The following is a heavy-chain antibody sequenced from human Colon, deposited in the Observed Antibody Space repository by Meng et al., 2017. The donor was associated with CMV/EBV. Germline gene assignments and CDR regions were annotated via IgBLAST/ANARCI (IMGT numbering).Heavy chain of an antibody. V-gene: IGHV1-2*02. CDR1: GYTFTHYA. CDR3: ARGTWFDP. CDR2: ISTSRGDT. J-gene: IGHJ5*02. Sequence: ASVKVSCKASGYTFTHYAVHWVRQAPGQGLEWVGWISTSRGDTNSAQKFQGRVTMTRDTSISTGYMELSSLRSDDTAVYYCARGTWFDPWGQGTLVTVSS.